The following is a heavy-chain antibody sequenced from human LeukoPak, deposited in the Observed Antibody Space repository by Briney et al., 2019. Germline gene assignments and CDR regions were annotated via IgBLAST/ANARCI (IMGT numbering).Heavy chain of an antibody. J-gene: IGHJ4*02. Sequence: GASVKVSCKASRYTFTGYYMHWVRQAPGQGLEWMGWINPNSGGTNYAQKFQGRVTMTRDTSISTAYLELSRLRSDDTAVYYCARGRIAAAGTLYYWGQGTLVTVSS. CDR3: ARGRIAAAGTLYY. V-gene: IGHV1-2*02. D-gene: IGHD6-13*01. CDR1: RYTFTGYY. CDR2: INPNSGGT.